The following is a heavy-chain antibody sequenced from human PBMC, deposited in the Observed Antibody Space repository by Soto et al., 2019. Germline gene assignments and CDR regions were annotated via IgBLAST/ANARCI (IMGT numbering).Heavy chain of an antibody. J-gene: IGHJ4*02. Sequence: QVQLQESGPGLVKPSQTLSLTCTVSGGSISSGDYYWSWIRQPPGQGLEWIGYIYYSGNTYYNPSLKSRVTISVDTSENQFSLKLSSVTAADTAVYYCARGYCSGGSCLPFDYWGQGTLVTVSS. D-gene: IGHD2-15*01. V-gene: IGHV4-30-4*01. CDR1: GGSISSGDYY. CDR2: IYYSGNT. CDR3: ARGYCSGGSCLPFDY.